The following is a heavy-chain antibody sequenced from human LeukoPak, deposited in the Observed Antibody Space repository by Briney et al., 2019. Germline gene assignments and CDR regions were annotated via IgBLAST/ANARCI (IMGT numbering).Heavy chain of an antibody. J-gene: IGHJ4*02. Sequence: GGSLRLSCAASGFTFSSYAMSWVRQAPGKGLEWVSAISGSGGNTYYADSVKGRFTISRDNSKNTLYLQMNSLRAEDTAVYYCAKDLRHSSGWYYFDYWGQGTLVTVSS. CDR3: AKDLRHSSGWYYFDY. D-gene: IGHD6-19*01. V-gene: IGHV3-23*01. CDR2: ISGSGGNT. CDR1: GFTFSSYA.